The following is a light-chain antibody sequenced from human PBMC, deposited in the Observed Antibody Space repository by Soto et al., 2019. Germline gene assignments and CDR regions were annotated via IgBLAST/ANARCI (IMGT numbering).Light chain of an antibody. CDR1: SSNIGAGYD. CDR3: PSYKSSLSRWV. CDR2: GNS. Sequence: QSVLTQPPSVSGAPGQRVTISCTGSSSNIGAGYDVHWYQQLPGTAPKLLIYGNSNRLSGVPDRFSGSKSDTSASLAITGPPAEEDDDHYCPSYKSSLSRWVFGRGTKLTVL. J-gene: IGLJ3*02. V-gene: IGLV1-40*01.